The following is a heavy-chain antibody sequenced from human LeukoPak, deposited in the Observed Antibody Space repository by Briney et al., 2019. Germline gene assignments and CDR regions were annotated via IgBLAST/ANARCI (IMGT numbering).Heavy chain of an antibody. CDR1: GGSISSGGYY. CDR2: IYYSGST. D-gene: IGHD5-24*01. CDR3: ARGTANYPSPDY. J-gene: IGHJ4*02. V-gene: IGHV4-31*03. Sequence: SETLSLTCTVSGGSISSGGYYWSWLRQHPGKGLEWIGYIYYSGSTYYNPSLKSRVTISVDTSKNQFSLKLSSVTAADTAVYYCARGTANYPSPDYWGQGTLVTVAS.